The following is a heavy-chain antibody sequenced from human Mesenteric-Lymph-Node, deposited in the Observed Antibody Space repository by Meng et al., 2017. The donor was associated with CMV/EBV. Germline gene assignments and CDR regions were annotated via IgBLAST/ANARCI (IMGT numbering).Heavy chain of an antibody. CDR3: ARRAGVPYFDY. V-gene: IGHV4-39*01. CDR1: GGSISSSSYY. CDR2: IYYSGST. D-gene: IGHD3-10*01. Sequence: SETLSLTCTVSGGSISSSSYYWAWIRQPPGKGLEWIGSIYYSGSTYYNPSLKSRVTISVDTSNNQFSLKLTSVTAADTAVYFCARRAGVPYFDYWGQGTLVTVSS. J-gene: IGHJ4*02.